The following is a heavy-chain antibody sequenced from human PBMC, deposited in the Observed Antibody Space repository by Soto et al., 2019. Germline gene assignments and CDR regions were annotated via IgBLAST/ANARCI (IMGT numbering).Heavy chain of an antibody. CDR3: ARGWFGDSTYMDV. J-gene: IGHJ6*03. CDR2: INPHSGVT. Sequence: QVQLVQSGAEVKKPGASVKVSCKASGYTFTGHHIHWVRQAPGQGLEWMGWINPHSGVTRTAQKFQGRATMTRNTSNRTAYMELSRLRSDDTAIYYCARGWFGDSTYMDVWGKGTTVTVSS. CDR1: GYTFTGHH. D-gene: IGHD3-10*01. V-gene: IGHV1-2*02.